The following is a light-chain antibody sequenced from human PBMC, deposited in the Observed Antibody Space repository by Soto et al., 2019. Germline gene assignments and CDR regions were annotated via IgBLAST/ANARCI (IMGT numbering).Light chain of an antibody. Sequence: ELVLTQSPATLSSFPGDSVTLSCRASQYINTRLAWYQHRTGQAPRLLIYQNSIRAAGIPDRLSASGSGTDLTLTISEVQPEDFALYYCHKRQSWPRTCGQGTKVDIK. V-gene: IGKV3-11*01. J-gene: IGKJ1*01. CDR3: HKRQSWPRT. CDR2: QNS. CDR1: QYINTR.